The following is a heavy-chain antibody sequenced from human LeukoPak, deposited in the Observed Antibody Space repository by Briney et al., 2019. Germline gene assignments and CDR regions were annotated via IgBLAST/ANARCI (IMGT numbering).Heavy chain of an antibody. V-gene: IGHV3-49*04. CDR2: IRSKAYGGTT. Sequence: GGSLRPSCTASEFTFGDYTMSWVRQAPGKGLEWVSFIRSKAYGGTTEYAASVKGRFTISRDDSKSIAYLQMNSLKTEDTAVYYCTPTYYDHVWAFDIWGQGTMVTVSS. J-gene: IGHJ3*02. CDR3: TPTYYDHVWAFDI. D-gene: IGHD3-16*01. CDR1: EFTFGDYT.